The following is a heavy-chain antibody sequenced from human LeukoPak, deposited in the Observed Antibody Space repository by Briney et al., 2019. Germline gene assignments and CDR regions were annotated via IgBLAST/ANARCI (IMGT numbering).Heavy chain of an antibody. CDR3: ARDPNVYYFSLFDI. D-gene: IGHD2/OR15-2a*01. J-gene: IGHJ3*02. CDR2: ISSSSSTI. Sequence: GGSLRLSCAASGFTFSSYSMNWVRQAPGKGLEWVSYISSSSSTIYYADSVKGRFTISRDNAKNSLYLQMNSLRAEDTAVYYCARDPNVYYFSLFDIGGQGTMVTVSS. V-gene: IGHV3-48*04. CDR1: GFTFSSYS.